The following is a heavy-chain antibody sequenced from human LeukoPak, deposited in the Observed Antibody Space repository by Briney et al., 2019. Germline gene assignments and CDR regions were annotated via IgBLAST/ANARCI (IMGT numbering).Heavy chain of an antibody. J-gene: IGHJ4*02. D-gene: IGHD2-15*01. CDR2: TKPDGSAE. CDR1: GFSFRNYL. Sequence: PGGSLRLSCAASGFSFRNYLMGWVRQAPGKGLEWVANTKPDGSAEYYADSVRGRFSTSRDNANNLLYLQMNSLRAEDTAVYYCARDGGLHTYFDYWGQGTLVTVSS. CDR3: ARDGGLHTYFDY. V-gene: IGHV3-7*01.